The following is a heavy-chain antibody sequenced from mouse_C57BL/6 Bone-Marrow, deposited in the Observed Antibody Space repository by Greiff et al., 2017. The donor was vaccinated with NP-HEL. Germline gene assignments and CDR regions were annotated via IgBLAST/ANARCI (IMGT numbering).Heavy chain of an antibody. CDR2: INPYNGGT. Sequence: EVQLVESGPVLVKPGASVKMSCKASGYTFTDYYMNWVKQSHGKSLEWIGVINPYNGGTSYNQKFKGKATLTVDKSSSTAYMELNSLTSEDSAVYYCARFDGNYEDYWGQGTTLTVSS. D-gene: IGHD2-1*01. J-gene: IGHJ2*01. CDR1: GYTFTDYY. V-gene: IGHV1-19*01. CDR3: ARFDGNYEDY.